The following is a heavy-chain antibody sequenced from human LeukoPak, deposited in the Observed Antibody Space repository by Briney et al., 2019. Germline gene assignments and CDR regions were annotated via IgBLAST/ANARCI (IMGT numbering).Heavy chain of an antibody. CDR1: GFTFSSYW. J-gene: IGHJ3*02. D-gene: IGHD3-3*01. Sequence: GGSLRLSCAASGFTFSSYWMSWVRQAPGKWLEWVANIKQDGSEKYYVDSVKGRFTISRDNAKNSLYLQMNSLRAEDTAVYYCARVRFLEWLSPDDAFDIWGQGTMVTVSS. V-gene: IGHV3-7*01. CDR2: IKQDGSEK. CDR3: ARVRFLEWLSPDDAFDI.